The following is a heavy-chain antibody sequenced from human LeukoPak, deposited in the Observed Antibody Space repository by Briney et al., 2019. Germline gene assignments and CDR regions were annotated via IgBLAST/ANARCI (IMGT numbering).Heavy chain of an antibody. CDR3: ARVAGVSYNYFDS. CDR1: GYTFTSYG. CDR2: ITPYNGDT. J-gene: IGHJ4*02. V-gene: IGHV1-18*01. D-gene: IGHD1-26*01. Sequence: GASVKVSCKASGYTFTSYGISWVRQAPGQGLEWTGWITPYNGDTNYAQNLQDRVTMTTDTSTSTAYMELRSLRSDDTAVYFCARVAGVSYNYFDSWGQGTLVTVSS.